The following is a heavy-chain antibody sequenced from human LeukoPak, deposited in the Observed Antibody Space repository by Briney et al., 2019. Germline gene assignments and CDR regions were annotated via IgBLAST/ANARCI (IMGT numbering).Heavy chain of an antibody. CDR1: GGSFSGYY. D-gene: IGHD1-26*01. V-gene: IGHV4-34*01. CDR3: ARDNRVGAAYY. CDR2: INHSGST. Sequence: SETLSLTCAVYGGSFSGYYWSWIRQPPGKGLEWIGEINHSGSTNYNPSLKSRVTISVDTSKNQFSLKLSSVTAADTAVYYCARDNRVGAAYYWGQGTLVTVSS. J-gene: IGHJ4*02.